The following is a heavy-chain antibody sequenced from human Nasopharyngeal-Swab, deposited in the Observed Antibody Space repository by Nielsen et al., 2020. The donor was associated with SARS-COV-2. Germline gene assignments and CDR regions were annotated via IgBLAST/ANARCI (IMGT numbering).Heavy chain of an antibody. Sequence: GESLKISCVASAFAFRFYNMNWVRQAPGKGLEWVSSISGRSSYINYADSVKGRFTISRDNAKDSLYLQMNSLRPEDTAIYYCASIAAAENDGFDLWGQGTAVTVSP. D-gene: IGHD6-13*01. CDR3: ASIAAAENDGFDL. CDR2: ISGRSSYI. CDR1: AFAFRFYN. J-gene: IGHJ3*01. V-gene: IGHV3-21*04.